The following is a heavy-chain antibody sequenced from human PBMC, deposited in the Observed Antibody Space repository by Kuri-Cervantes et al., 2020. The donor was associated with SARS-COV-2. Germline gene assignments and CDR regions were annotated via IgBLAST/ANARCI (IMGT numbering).Heavy chain of an antibody. CDR3: ASVVAVVDYGDYSGDAFDI. V-gene: IGHV4-39*01. Sequence: GSLRLSCTVSGGSISSSSYYWGWIRQPPGKGLEWIGSIYYSGSTYYNPSLKSRVTISVDTSKNQFSLKLSSVTAADTAVYYCASVVAVVDYGDYSGDAFDIWGQGTMVTVSS. J-gene: IGHJ3*02. CDR2: IYYSGST. CDR1: GGSISSSSYY. D-gene: IGHD4-17*01.